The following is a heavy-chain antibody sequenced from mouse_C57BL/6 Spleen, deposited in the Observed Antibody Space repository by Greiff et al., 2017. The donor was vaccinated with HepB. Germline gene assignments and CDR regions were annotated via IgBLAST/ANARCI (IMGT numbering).Heavy chain of an antibody. Sequence: VKLQQSGPELVKPGASVKISCKASGYAFSSSWMNWVKQRPGKGLEWIGRIYPGDGDTNYNGKFKGKATLTADKSSSTAYMQLSSLTSEDSAVYFCALYYGSSYGFDYWGQGTTLTVSS. CDR3: ALYYGSSYGFDY. V-gene: IGHV1-82*01. CDR2: IYPGDGDT. CDR1: GYAFSSSW. D-gene: IGHD1-1*01. J-gene: IGHJ2*01.